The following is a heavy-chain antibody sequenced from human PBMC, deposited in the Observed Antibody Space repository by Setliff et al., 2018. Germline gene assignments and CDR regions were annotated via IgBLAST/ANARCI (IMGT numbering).Heavy chain of an antibody. J-gene: IGHJ6*03. V-gene: IGHV4-39*01. Sequence: PSETLSLTCRVSGGSISSGNYYWGLIRQPPGKGLEWVATIYYSGSTYSNPSLKSRLIISVDAPDNQFSVKLSSVTAADTAVYYCARAPPNRYSGSYEYFYMDVWGKGTTVTVSS. CDR2: IYYSGST. D-gene: IGHD1-26*01. CDR1: GGSISSGNYY. CDR3: ARAPPNRYSGSYEYFYMDV.